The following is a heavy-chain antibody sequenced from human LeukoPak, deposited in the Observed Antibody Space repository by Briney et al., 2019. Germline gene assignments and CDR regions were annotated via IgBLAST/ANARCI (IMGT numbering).Heavy chain of an antibody. CDR2: IIPILGIA. J-gene: IGHJ4*02. V-gene: IGHV1-69*04. Sequence: ASVKVSCKASGYTFTGYYMHWVRQAPGQGLEWMGRIIPILGIANYAQKFQGRVTITADKSTSTAYMELSSLRSEDTAVYYCARDPSPTVTTKLDYWGQGTLVTVSS. D-gene: IGHD4-17*01. CDR3: ARDPSPTVTTKLDY. CDR1: GYTFTGYY.